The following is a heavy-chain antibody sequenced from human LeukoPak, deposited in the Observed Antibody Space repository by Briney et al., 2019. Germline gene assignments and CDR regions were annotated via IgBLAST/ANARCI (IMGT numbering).Heavy chain of an antibody. Sequence: SETLSLTCTASGASISSYYWSWIRQPPGKGLEWIGYIYYSGSTNYNPSLKSRATMSVDTSKNQFSLKLSSVTAADTAVYYCARSFYDSSGHLDAFDMWGQGTMVTVSS. D-gene: IGHD3-22*01. CDR2: IYYSGST. V-gene: IGHV4-59*08. CDR3: ARSFYDSSGHLDAFDM. CDR1: GASISSYY. J-gene: IGHJ3*02.